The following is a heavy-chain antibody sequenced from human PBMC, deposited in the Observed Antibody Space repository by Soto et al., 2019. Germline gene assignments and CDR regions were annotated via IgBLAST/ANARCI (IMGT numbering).Heavy chain of an antibody. CDR2: IYHSGST. CDR1: GGSISSSNW. D-gene: IGHD5-12*01. CDR3: ARKARIVATITRLDWYYFDY. J-gene: IGHJ4*02. V-gene: IGHV4-4*02. Sequence: QVQLQESGPGLVKPSGTLSLTCAVSGGSISSSNWWSWVRQPPGKGLEWIGEIYHSGSTNYNPSLRIRARTSVDKSKNQFSLKLSSVTAADTAVYYCARKARIVATITRLDWYYFDYWGQGTLVTVSS.